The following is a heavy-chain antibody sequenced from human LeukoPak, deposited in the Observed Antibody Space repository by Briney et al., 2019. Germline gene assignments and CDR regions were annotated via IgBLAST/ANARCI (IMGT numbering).Heavy chain of an antibody. CDR1: GFTFSSYS. CDR3: ARDLAAAGDY. J-gene: IGHJ4*02. D-gene: IGHD6-13*01. V-gene: IGHV3-21*01. Sequence: GSLRLSCAASGFTFSSYSMNWVRQAPGKGLEWVSSISSSSSYIYYADSVKGQFTISRDNAKNSLYLQMNSLRAEDTAVYYCARDLAAAGDYWSQGTLVTVSS. CDR2: ISSSSSYI.